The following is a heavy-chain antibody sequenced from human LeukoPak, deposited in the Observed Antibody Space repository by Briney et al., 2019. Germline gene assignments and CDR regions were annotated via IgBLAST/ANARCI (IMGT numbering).Heavy chain of an antibody. CDR2: ISSSSSYI. J-gene: IGHJ4*02. CDR1: GFTFSSYS. CDR3: AKVLRYFDWSGDPFDY. Sequence: GGSLRLSCTASGFTFSSYSMNWVRQAPGKGLEWVSSISSSSSYIYYADSVKGRFTISRDNAKNSLYLQMNSLRAEDTAIYYCAKVLRYFDWSGDPFDYWGQGTKVTVAS. D-gene: IGHD3-9*01. V-gene: IGHV3-21*04.